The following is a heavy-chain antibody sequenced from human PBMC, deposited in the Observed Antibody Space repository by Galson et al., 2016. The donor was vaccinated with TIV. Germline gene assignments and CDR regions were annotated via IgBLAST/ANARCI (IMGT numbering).Heavy chain of an antibody. CDR1: GFTFDGYA. CDR2: ISWNVDSI. V-gene: IGHV3-9*01. J-gene: IGHJ6*02. D-gene: IGHD3-10*01. Sequence: SLRLSCAASGFTFDGYAMHWVRQAPGKGLEWVSGISWNVDSIGYADSVKGRFTISRDNAKNSLYLQMNSLRVEDTALYYCVLISRNYYNGMDVWGQGTTVTVSS. CDR3: VLISRNYYNGMDV.